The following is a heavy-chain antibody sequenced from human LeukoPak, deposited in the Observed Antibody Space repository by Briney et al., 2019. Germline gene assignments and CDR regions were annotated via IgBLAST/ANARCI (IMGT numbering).Heavy chain of an antibody. V-gene: IGHV3-74*01. CDR1: GFTFSSYW. J-gene: IGHJ4*02. CDR3: AKRNAGLGDPPNSKYFDY. CDR2: INSHGSST. Sequence: GGSLRLSCAASGFTFSSYWMHWVRQVPGKGLVWVSRINSHGSSTSYADSVKGRFTISRDNSKNTLYLQMNSLRVEDTAVYYCAKRNAGLGDPPNSKYFDYWGQGTLVTVSS. D-gene: IGHD3-16*01.